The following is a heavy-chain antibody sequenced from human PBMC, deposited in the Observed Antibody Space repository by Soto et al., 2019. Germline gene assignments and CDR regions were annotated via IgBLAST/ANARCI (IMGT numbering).Heavy chain of an antibody. Sequence: SCKPSGYTFSSYAISWVRQAPGQGLEWMGWISAYNDNTNYVQKLQGRVTMTTDTSTSTAYMELRSLRSDDTAVYYCARGTGGNWAAFDIWGQGTMVTVSS. V-gene: IGHV1-18*01. J-gene: IGHJ3*02. D-gene: IGHD2-15*01. CDR1: GYTFSSYA. CDR3: ARGTGGNWAAFDI. CDR2: ISAYNDNT.